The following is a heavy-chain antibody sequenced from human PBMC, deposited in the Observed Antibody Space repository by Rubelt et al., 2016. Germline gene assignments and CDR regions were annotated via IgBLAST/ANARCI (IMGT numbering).Heavy chain of an antibody. Sequence: QVQLQQWGAGLLKPSETLSLTCAVFGGSFSGYYWTWIRQPPGKGLEWIGEINHSGSANYNMSLKSRLTISVDTSKNQFSLKLSSVTAADTAVYDCARDKLPRYGMDVWGQGTTVTVSS. CDR1: GGSFSGYY. D-gene: IGHD5-24*01. J-gene: IGHJ6*02. CDR2: INHSGSA. V-gene: IGHV4-34*01. CDR3: ARDKLPRYGMDV.